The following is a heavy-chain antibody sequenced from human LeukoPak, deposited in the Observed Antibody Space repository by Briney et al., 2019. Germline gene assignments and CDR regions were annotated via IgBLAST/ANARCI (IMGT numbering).Heavy chain of an antibody. CDR2: ISYDGSNK. D-gene: IGHD3-10*01. J-gene: IGHJ4*02. Sequence: PGGSLRLSCAASGFTFSSYAMHWVRQAPGKGLEWVAVISYDGSNKYYADSVKGRFTISRDNSKNTLYLQMNSLRAEDTAVYYCARGGGSGSIDYWGQGTLVTVPS. CDR1: GFTFSSYA. CDR3: ARGGGSGSIDY. V-gene: IGHV3-30*04.